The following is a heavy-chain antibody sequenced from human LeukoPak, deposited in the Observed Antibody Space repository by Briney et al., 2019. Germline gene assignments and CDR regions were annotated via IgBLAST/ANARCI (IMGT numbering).Heavy chain of an antibody. Sequence: SETLSLTCTVSGGSISSSSYHWGWIRQPPGKGLEWIGGIYYSGSTYYNPSLKSRVTISVDTSKNQFSLKLSSVTAADTAVYYCARRVGYSYDGGYFDYWGQGTLVTVSS. CDR1: GGSISSSSYH. V-gene: IGHV4-39*01. CDR3: ARRVGYSYDGGYFDY. D-gene: IGHD5-18*01. J-gene: IGHJ4*02. CDR2: IYYSGST.